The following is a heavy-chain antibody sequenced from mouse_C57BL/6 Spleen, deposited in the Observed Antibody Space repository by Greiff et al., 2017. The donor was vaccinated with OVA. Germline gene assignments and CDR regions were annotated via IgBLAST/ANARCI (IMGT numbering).Heavy chain of an antibody. Sequence: VQLQQSGPELVKPGASVKISCKASGYTFTDYYMNWVKQSHGKSLEWIGDINPNNGGTSYNQKFKGKATLTVDKSSSTAYMELRSLTSEDSAVYYCARGVYYDYDRWFAYWGQGTLVTVSA. CDR2: INPNNGGT. V-gene: IGHV1-26*01. J-gene: IGHJ3*01. CDR3: ARGVYYDYDRWFAY. CDR1: GYTFTDYY. D-gene: IGHD2-4*01.